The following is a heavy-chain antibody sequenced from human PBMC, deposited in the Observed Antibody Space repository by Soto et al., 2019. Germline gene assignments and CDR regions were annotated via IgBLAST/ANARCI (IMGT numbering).Heavy chain of an antibody. V-gene: IGHV4-34*01. Sequence: SETLSLTCAVYGGSFSGYYWSWIRQPPGKGLEWIGEINHSGSTNYNPSLKSRVTISVDTSKNQFSLKLSSVTAAGTAVYYCARGSMVRGAPRGGMDVWGQGTTVTVSS. CDR2: INHSGST. J-gene: IGHJ6*02. CDR3: ARGSMVRGAPRGGMDV. D-gene: IGHD3-10*01. CDR1: GGSFSGYY.